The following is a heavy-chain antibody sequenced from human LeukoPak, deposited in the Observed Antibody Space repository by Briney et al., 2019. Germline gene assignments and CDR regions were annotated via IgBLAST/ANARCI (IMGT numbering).Heavy chain of an antibody. D-gene: IGHD1-26*01. V-gene: IGHV3-7*01. J-gene: IGHJ5*02. CDR1: GFTFSSYW. Sequence: GGSLRLSCAASGFTFSSYWMSWVRQAPGKGLEWVANIKQDGSEKYYVDSVKGRFTISRDNAKNSLYLQMNSLRAEDTAVYYCARGPSGSRPPPRDNWFDPWGQGTLVTVSS. CDR2: IKQDGSEK. CDR3: ARGPSGSRPPPRDNWFDP.